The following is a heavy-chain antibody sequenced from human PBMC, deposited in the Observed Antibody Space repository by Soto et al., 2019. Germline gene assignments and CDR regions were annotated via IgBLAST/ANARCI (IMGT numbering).Heavy chain of an antibody. CDR1: GFTFSSYA. V-gene: IGHV3-23*01. D-gene: IGHD2-2*01. Sequence: EVQLLESGGGLVQPGGSLRLSCAASGFTFSSYAMSWVRQAPGKGLEWVSAISGSGGSTYYADSVKGRFTISRDNSKNTLYVQMNSLRAEDTAVYYCSPRIVVVPAAIDWGQGTLVTVSS. CDR3: SPRIVVVPAAID. CDR2: ISGSGGST. J-gene: IGHJ4*02.